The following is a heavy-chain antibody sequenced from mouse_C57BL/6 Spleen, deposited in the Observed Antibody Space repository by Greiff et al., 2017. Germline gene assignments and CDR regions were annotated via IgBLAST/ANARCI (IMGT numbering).Heavy chain of an antibody. CDR1: GFTFSSYG. V-gene: IGHV5-6*01. D-gene: IGHD1-1*01. CDR2: ISSGGSYT. CDR3: ARHEDGSSYYAMDY. Sequence: EVQLQEYGGDLVKPGGSLKLSCAASGFTFSSYGMSWVRQTPDKRLEWVATISSGGSYTYYPDSVKGRFTISRDNAKNTLYLQMSSLKSEDTAMYYCARHEDGSSYYAMDYWGQGTSVTVSS. J-gene: IGHJ4*01.